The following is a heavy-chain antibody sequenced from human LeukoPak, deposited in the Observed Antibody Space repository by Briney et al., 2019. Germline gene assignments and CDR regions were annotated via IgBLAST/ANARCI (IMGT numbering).Heavy chain of an antibody. CDR1: GYTFTSYG. V-gene: IGHV1-2*02. Sequence: ASVKVSCKASGYTFTSYGISWVRQAPGQGLEWMGWINPNSGGTNYAQKFQGRVTMTRDTSISTAYMELSRLRSDDTAVYYCARGHDAFDIWGQGTMVTVSS. J-gene: IGHJ3*02. CDR2: INPNSGGT. CDR3: ARGHDAFDI.